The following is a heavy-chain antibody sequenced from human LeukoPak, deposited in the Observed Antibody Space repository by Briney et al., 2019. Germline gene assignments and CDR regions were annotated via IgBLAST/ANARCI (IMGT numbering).Heavy chain of an antibody. J-gene: IGHJ3*02. V-gene: IGHV3-53*01. CDR1: GFAVSSIY. Sequence: GGSLRLSCAASGFAVSSIYMSWVRQAPGQGLEWVSVIYSGGSTYYADSVKGRFTISRDNSKNTLYLQMNSLRAEDTAVYYCARGRYDSSGYYIYDAFDMWGQGTMVTVSS. CDR2: IYSGGST. CDR3: ARGRYDSSGYYIYDAFDM. D-gene: IGHD3-22*01.